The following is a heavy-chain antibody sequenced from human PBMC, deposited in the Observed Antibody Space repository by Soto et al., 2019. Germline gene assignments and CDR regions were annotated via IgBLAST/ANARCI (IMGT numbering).Heavy chain of an antibody. CDR2: ISGSGGST. CDR3: TKSTYDILTGSIKGWFDP. D-gene: IGHD3-9*01. Sequence: EVQLLESGGGLVQPGGSLRLSCAASGFTFSSYAMSWVRQAPGKGLEWVSAISGSGGSTYYADSVKGRFTISRDNSKNTLYLQMNSLRAEDTAVYYCTKSTYDILTGSIKGWFDPWGQGTLVTVSS. V-gene: IGHV3-23*01. CDR1: GFTFSSYA. J-gene: IGHJ5*02.